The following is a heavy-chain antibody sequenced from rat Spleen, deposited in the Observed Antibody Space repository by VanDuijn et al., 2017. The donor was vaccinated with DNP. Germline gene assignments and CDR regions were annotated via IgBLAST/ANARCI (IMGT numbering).Heavy chain of an antibody. CDR3: SRGYGL. CDR1: GFSVTDYN. J-gene: IGHJ2*01. CDR2: IWRDGNT. V-gene: IGHV2-19*01. D-gene: IGHD4-1*01. Sequence: QVQLKESGPVLVQASETLSLTCTVSGFSVTDYNVQWVRQPPGKGLEWMGGIWRDGNTDYNSVLKSRLSISRDTSKNQVFLKMNSLQTEDTAIYFCSRGYGLWGQGVMVTVSS.